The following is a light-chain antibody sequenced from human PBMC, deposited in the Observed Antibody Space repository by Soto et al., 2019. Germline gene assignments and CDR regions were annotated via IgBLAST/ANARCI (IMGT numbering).Light chain of an antibody. J-gene: IGKJ5*01. V-gene: IGKV3D-20*01. CDR1: QSVSSSY. CDR3: QQYGSSPIT. CDR2: DAS. Sequence: EIVLTQSPATLSLSPGVRATLSCGASQSVSSSYLAWYQQKPGLAPRLLIYDASSRATGIPDRFSGSGSGTDFTLTFSRLEPEDFAVYYCQQYGSSPITFGQGTRLEIK.